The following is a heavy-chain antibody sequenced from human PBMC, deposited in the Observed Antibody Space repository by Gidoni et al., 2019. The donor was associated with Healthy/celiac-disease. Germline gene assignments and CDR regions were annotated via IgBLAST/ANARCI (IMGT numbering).Heavy chain of an antibody. Sequence: TASGFTFSSYAMSWVRQAPGKGLEWVSDISGSGGSTYYAESVKGRFTISRDNSKNTLYMKMKSLRAEETAVYYCAKDRGDGSGSDYIVLYGMDVWGQGTTVTVSS. J-gene: IGHJ6*02. CDR3: AKDRGDGSGSDYIVLYGMDV. CDR2: ISGSGGST. D-gene: IGHD3-10*01. CDR1: GFTFSSYA. V-gene: IGHV3-23*01.